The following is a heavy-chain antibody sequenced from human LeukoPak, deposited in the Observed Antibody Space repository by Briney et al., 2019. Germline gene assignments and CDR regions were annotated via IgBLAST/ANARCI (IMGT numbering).Heavy chain of an antibody. D-gene: IGHD6-25*01. CDR3: ARHSGDFDY. J-gene: IGHJ4*02. CDR1: GGSIRSYY. V-gene: IGHV4-39*01. CDR2: IYYSGST. Sequence: PSETLSLTCTVSGGSIRSYYWGWIRQPPGKGLEWIGSIYYSGSTYYNPSLKSRVTISVDTSKNQFSLRLSSVTAADTAVYYCARHSGDFDYWGQGTLVTVSS.